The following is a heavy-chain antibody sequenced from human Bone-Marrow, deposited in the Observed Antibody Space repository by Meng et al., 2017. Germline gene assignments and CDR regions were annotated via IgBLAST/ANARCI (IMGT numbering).Heavy chain of an antibody. V-gene: IGHV1-8*03. D-gene: IGHD3-10*01. CDR1: GCTFTSYD. Sequence: ASVKVSCKASGCTFTSYDINWVRQATGQGLEWMGWMNPNSGNTGYAQKFQGRVTITRNTSISTAYMELSSLRSEDTAVYYCARAKPGGLLWFGELPDAFDIWGQGTMVTVSS. CDR2: MNPNSGNT. J-gene: IGHJ3*02. CDR3: ARAKPGGLLWFGELPDAFDI.